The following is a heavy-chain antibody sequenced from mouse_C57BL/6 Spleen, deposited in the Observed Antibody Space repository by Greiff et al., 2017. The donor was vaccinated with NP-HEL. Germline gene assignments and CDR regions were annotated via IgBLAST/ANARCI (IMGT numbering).Heavy chain of an antibody. D-gene: IGHD1-1*01. V-gene: IGHV14-4*01. CDR2: IDPENGDT. CDR3: TTGIYYGSSYGY. Sequence: EVQLQQSGAELVRPGASVKLSCTASGFNIKDDYMHWVKQRPEQGLEWIGRIDPENGDTEYASKFQGKATITADTSSNTAYLQLSSLTSEDTAVYYCTTGIYYGSSYGYWGQGTTLTVSS. CDR1: GFNIKDDY. J-gene: IGHJ2*01.